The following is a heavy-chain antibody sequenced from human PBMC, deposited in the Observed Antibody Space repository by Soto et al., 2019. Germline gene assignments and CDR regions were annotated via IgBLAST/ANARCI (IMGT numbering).Heavy chain of an antibody. CDR1: GGSISGYY. J-gene: IGHJ4*02. D-gene: IGHD2-15*01. Sequence: PSETLSLTCTVSGGSISGYYWSWIRQPPGKGLEWIGYIYYSGSTNYNPSLKSRVTISVDTSKNQFSLKLSSVTAADTAVYYCARIGGSGYFDYWGQGTLVTVS. CDR3: ARIGGSGYFDY. V-gene: IGHV4-59*01. CDR2: IYYSGST.